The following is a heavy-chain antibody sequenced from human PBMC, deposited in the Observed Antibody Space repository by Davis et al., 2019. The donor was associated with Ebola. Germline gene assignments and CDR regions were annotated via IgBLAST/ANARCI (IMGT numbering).Heavy chain of an antibody. CDR1: GFTFSSYA. V-gene: IGHV3-23*01. CDR3: ARQLQKRGYSYGWYYYGMDV. J-gene: IGHJ6*02. D-gene: IGHD5-18*01. Sequence: GESLKISCAASGFTFSSYAMTWVRQAPGKGLEWVSAISGSGGSTYYADSVKGRFTISRDNSKNTLYLQMNSLRAEDTAVYYCARQLQKRGYSYGWYYYGMDVWGQGTTVTVSS. CDR2: ISGSGGST.